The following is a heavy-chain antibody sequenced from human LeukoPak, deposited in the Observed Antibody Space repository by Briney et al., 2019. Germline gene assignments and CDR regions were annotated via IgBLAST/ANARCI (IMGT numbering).Heavy chain of an antibody. V-gene: IGHV1-46*01. J-gene: IGHJ3*02. D-gene: IGHD5-24*01. CDR1: GYTFTSYY. Sequence: GASVKVSCKASGYTFTSYYMHGVRQAPGQGLEWMGIINPSGGSTNYAQKFQGRVTMTRDTSTSTVYMELSSLRSEDTAIYYCARDGYNVIDMWGQGTRVTVSS. CDR2: INPSGGST. CDR3: ARDGYNVIDM.